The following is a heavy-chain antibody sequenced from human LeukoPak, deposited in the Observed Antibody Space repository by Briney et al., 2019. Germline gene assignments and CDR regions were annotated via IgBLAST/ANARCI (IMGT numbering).Heavy chain of an antibody. V-gene: IGHV3-23*01. D-gene: IGHD2-2*01. CDR2: ISGSGGST. CDR3: AKVYCSSTSCYGYYYYGMDV. J-gene: IGHJ6*02. CDR1: GFTFSSYA. Sequence: PGGSLRLSCAASGFTFSSYAMSWVRQAPGKGLEWVSAISGSGGSTYYADSVKGRFTISRDNSKNTLYLQMNSLRAEDTAVYYCAKVYCSSTSCYGYYYYGMDVWGQGTTVTVSS.